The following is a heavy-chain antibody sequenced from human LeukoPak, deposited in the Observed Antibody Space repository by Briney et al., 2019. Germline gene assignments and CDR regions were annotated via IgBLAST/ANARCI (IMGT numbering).Heavy chain of an antibody. Sequence: PSETLSLTCAVYGGSFSGYYWSWIRQPPGKGLEWIGEINHSGSTNYNPSLKSRVTISVDTSRNQFSLKLSSVTAADTAVYYCAVSSGYRFDYWGQGTLVTVSS. CDR2: INHSGST. D-gene: IGHD3-22*01. CDR3: AVSSGYRFDY. J-gene: IGHJ4*02. CDR1: GGSFSGYY. V-gene: IGHV4-34*01.